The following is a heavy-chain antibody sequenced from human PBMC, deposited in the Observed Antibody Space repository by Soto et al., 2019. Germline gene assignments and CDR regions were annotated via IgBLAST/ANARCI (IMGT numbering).Heavy chain of an antibody. CDR2: ISTRGGRT. CDR1: GFSFSSYA. CDR3: AKEFYYDASGQYSDLYFDS. D-gene: IGHD3-22*01. Sequence: PGGSLRLSCAASGFSFSSYAMSWVRQAPPQGLEWVSSISTRGGRTYYADSVKGRFNISRDNSANAVYLDMDNLRAEDTGIYYCAKEFYYDASGQYSDLYFDSWGQGALVTVSS. V-gene: IGHV3-23*01. J-gene: IGHJ4*02.